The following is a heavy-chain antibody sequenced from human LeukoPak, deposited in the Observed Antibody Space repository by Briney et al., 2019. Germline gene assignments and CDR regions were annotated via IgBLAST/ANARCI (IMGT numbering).Heavy chain of an antibody. J-gene: IGHJ4*02. CDR1: GNSISSGDYY. V-gene: IGHV4-61*02. CDR2: IYTSGST. CDR3: ARDLGIAARPGY. D-gene: IGHD6-6*01. Sequence: SQTLSLTCTVSGNSISSGDYYWSWIRQPAGKGLEWIGRIYTSGSTTYNPSLKSRVTISVDTSKNQFSLKLSSVTAADTAVYYCARDLGIAARPGYWGQGTLVTVSS.